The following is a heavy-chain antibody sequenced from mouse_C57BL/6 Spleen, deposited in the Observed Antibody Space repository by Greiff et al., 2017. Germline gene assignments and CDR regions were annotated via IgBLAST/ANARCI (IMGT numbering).Heavy chain of an antibody. Sequence: EVQLVESGPGLVKPSQSLSLTCSVTGYSITSGYYWNWIRQFPGNKLEWMGYISYDGSNNYNPSLKNRISITRDTSKNQFFLKLNSVTTEDTATYYCAREESGYDGFDYWGQGTTLTVSS. CDR1: GYSITSGYY. CDR2: ISYDGSN. J-gene: IGHJ2*01. D-gene: IGHD2-2*01. V-gene: IGHV3-6*01. CDR3: AREESGYDGFDY.